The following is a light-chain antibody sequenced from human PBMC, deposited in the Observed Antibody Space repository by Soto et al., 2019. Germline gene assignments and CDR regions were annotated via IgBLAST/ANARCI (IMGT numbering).Light chain of an antibody. V-gene: IGLV2-14*01. J-gene: IGLJ1*01. CDR3: SSYTSSSLYV. Sequence: QSALTQPASVSGSPGQSITISCTGTSSDVGGYNYVSWYQQQPGKAPKLIIYEVTNRPSGVSNRFSGSKSGNTASLTISGLQAEDEADYYCSSYTSSSLYVFGTGTKLTVL. CDR2: EVT. CDR1: SSDVGGYNY.